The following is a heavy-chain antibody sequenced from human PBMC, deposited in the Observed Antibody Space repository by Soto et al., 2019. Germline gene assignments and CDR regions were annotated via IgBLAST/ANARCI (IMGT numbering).Heavy chain of an antibody. Sequence: SVKVSCKASGGTFSSYAISWVRQAPGQGLEWMGGIIPIFGAANYAQKFQGRVTITADESTSTAYMELSSLRSEDTAVYYCARDPLNDYGDPKGGMDVWGQGTTVTVSS. CDR1: GGTFSSYA. D-gene: IGHD4-17*01. CDR2: IIPIFGAA. CDR3: ARDPLNDYGDPKGGMDV. V-gene: IGHV1-69*13. J-gene: IGHJ6*02.